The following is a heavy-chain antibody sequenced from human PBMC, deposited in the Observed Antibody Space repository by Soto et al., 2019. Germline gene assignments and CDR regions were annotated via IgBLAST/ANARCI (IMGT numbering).Heavy chain of an antibody. CDR2: IYYSGST. CDR3: ARQVFVVVPAARGYYYYYMDV. V-gene: IGHV4-59*08. J-gene: IGHJ6*03. D-gene: IGHD2-2*01. Sequence: PSETLSLTCTVSGGSISSYYWSWIRQPPGKGLEWIGYIYYSGSTNYNPSLKSRGTISVDTSKNQFSLKLSSVTAADTAVYYCARQVFVVVPAARGYYYYYMDVWGKGTTVTVSS. CDR1: GGSISSYY.